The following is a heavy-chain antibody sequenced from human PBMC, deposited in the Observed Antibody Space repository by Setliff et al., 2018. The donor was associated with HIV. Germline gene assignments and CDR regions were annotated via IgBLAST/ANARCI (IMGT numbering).Heavy chain of an antibody. Sequence: ATVKVSCKASGYTFTNYYIHWVRQAPGQGLEWMGLINPSGGRTSYAQKFQGKLTMTRDTSRSTVYMELSSLRSEDTAVYYCARCYYDSSGPTDAFDIWGQGTVVTVSS. CDR3: ARCYYDSSGPTDAFDI. CDR1: GYTFTNYY. CDR2: INPSGGRT. J-gene: IGHJ3*02. D-gene: IGHD3-22*01. V-gene: IGHV1-46*01.